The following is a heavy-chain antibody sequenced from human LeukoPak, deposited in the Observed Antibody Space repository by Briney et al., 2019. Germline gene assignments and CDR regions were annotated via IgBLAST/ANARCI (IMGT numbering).Heavy chain of an antibody. CDR2: ISGSDGST. CDR1: GFTFSNYA. V-gene: IGHV3-23*01. D-gene: IGHD6-19*01. Sequence: GGSLRLSCAASGFTFSNYALNWVRQAPGKGLEWVSAISGSDGSTWYADSVKGRFTVSRDNSKNTLYLQMNSLRAEDTAVYYCAKRYSSGWYYLDYWGQGTLVTVSS. CDR3: AKRYSSGWYYLDY. J-gene: IGHJ4*02.